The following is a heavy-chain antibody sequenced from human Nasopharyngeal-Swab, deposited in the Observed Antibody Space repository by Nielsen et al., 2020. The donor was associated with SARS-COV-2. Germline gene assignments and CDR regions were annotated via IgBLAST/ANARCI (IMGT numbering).Heavy chain of an antibody. Sequence: GESLKISCAASGFTFSAYDMNWVRQAPGKGLEWVSYISSTGSTINYADSVKGRVTISRDNARNPLYLQMNSLRAEDTAVYYCARDGNLRTVRYFDLWGRGSLVTVSS. J-gene: IGHJ2*01. CDR1: GFTFSAYD. CDR3: ARDGNLRTVRYFDL. D-gene: IGHD4-17*01. V-gene: IGHV3-48*03. CDR2: ISSTGSTI.